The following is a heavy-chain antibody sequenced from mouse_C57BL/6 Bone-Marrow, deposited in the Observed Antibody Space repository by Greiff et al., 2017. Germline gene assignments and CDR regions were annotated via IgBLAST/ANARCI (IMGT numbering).Heavy chain of an antibody. CDR2: INPGSGGT. Sequence: VQLQQSGAELVRPGPSVKVSCKASGYAFTNYLIEWVQQRPGQGLEWIGVINPGSGGTNYNEKFKGKATLTADKSSSTAYMQLSSLTSADSAVYVCARNYEGAMDYWGQGTSVTVSS. D-gene: IGHD2-4*01. CDR1: GYAFTNYL. J-gene: IGHJ4*01. V-gene: IGHV1-54*01. CDR3: ARNYEGAMDY.